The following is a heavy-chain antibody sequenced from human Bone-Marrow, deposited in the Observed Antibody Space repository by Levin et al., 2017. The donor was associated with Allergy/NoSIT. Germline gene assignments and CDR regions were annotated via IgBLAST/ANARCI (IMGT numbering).Heavy chain of an antibody. D-gene: IGHD6-13*01. V-gene: IGHV4-39*07. J-gene: IGHJ4*02. Sequence: SETLSLTCTVSGGSISSSSYYWGWIRQPPGKGLEWIGSIYYSGSTYYNPSLKSRVTISVDTSKNQFSLKLSSVTAADTAVYYCARSPRRWYSSSWVNFDYWGQGTLVTVSS. CDR1: GGSISSSSYY. CDR2: IYYSGST. CDR3: ARSPRRWYSSSWVNFDY.